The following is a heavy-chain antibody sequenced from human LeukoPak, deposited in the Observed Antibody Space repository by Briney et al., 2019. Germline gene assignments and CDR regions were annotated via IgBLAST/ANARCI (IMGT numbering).Heavy chain of an antibody. V-gene: IGHV3-21*01. CDR2: ISTSGSYI. CDR1: GLTFSNYN. J-gene: IGHJ4*02. CDR3: ARDPNYGELDY. D-gene: IGHD3-10*01. Sequence: GGSLRLTCAASGLTFSNYNMNWVRQAPGKGLEWVSSISTSGSYIYYANSMKGRFTISRGNAKNSLYLQMNSLRAEDTAVYYCARDPNYGELDYWGQGTLVTVSS.